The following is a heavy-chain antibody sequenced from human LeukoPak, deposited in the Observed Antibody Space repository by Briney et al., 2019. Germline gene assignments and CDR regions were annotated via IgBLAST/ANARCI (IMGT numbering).Heavy chain of an antibody. Sequence: GESPKISCKGSGYSITSYWIGWVRQMPGKGLEWMGIIYPGDSDTRYSPSFQGQVTISADKSISTAYLQWSSLKASDTAMYYCASTTVTAREKYYFEYWGQGTLVTVSS. CDR2: IYPGDSDT. CDR1: GYSITSYW. V-gene: IGHV5-51*01. CDR3: ASTTVTAREKYYFEY. J-gene: IGHJ4*02. D-gene: IGHD4-17*01.